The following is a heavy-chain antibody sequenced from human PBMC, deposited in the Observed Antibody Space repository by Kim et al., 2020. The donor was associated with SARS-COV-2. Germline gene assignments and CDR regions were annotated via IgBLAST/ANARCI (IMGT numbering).Heavy chain of an antibody. CDR1: GFTFSSYW. D-gene: IGHD2-21*02. CDR3: ARSGDIHCGGDCYSPEYFQH. V-gene: IGHV3-7*01. CDR2: IKQDGSEK. Sequence: GGSLRLSCAASGFTFSSYWMSWVRQAPGKGLEWVANIKQDGSEKYYVDSVKGRFTISRDNAKNSLYLQMNSLRAEDTAVYYCARSGDIHCGGDCYSPEYFQHWGQGTLVTVSS. J-gene: IGHJ1*01.